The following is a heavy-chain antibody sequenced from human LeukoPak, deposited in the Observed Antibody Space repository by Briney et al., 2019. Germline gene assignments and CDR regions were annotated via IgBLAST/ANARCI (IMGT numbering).Heavy chain of an antibody. Sequence: SGTLSLTCAVSGXSISSNNWWTWVRQPPGNGLEWIGEIYHGGSTNYNTSLRSRVTISVDKSKNQFSLNLTSVTAADTSVYYCATNSGWRLDYWGQGVLVTVSS. CDR1: GXSISSNNW. V-gene: IGHV4-4*02. J-gene: IGHJ4*02. CDR2: IYHGGST. CDR3: ATNSGWRLDY. D-gene: IGHD5-12*01.